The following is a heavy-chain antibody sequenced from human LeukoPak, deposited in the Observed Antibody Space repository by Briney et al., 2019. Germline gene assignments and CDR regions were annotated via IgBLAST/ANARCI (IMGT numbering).Heavy chain of an antibody. V-gene: IGHV3-53*01. CDR1: GFSVSNNY. CDR3: ARESIPSGWYLS. Sequence: SGGSLRLSCAASGFSVSNNYMSWVRQAPGKGQEWVSTYYIDATTHYPDSVRGRFTISSDSSKNTLYLQMNSLRVEDTAIYYCARESIPSGWYLSWGQGTLVTVSS. D-gene: IGHD6-19*01. CDR2: YYIDATT. J-gene: IGHJ5*02.